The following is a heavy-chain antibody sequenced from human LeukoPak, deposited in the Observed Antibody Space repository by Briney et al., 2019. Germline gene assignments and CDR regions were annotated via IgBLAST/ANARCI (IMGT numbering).Heavy chain of an antibody. V-gene: IGHV4-39*01. CDR2: IYYSGST. J-gene: IGHJ4*02. CDR3: ARTPYYDYVRGSYRYELYYFDY. Sequence: PSETLSLTCTVSGGSISSSSYYWGWIRQPPGKDLEWIGSIYYSGSTFYNPSLKSRVTISVDTSKNQFSLKLSFVTAADTAVYYCARTPYYDYVRGSYRYELYYFDYWGQGTLVTVSS. D-gene: IGHD3-16*02. CDR1: GGSISSSSYY.